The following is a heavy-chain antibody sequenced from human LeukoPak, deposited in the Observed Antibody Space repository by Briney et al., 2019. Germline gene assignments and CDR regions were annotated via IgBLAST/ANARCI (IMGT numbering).Heavy chain of an antibody. CDR2: ISYDGSGK. CDR3: AKDSAGYCSGGSCYSFVY. V-gene: IGHV3-30*18. J-gene: IGHJ4*02. CDR1: GFTFSSYA. Sequence: GGSLRLSCAASGFTFSSYAMHWVRQAPGKGLEWVAVISYDGSGKYYADSVKGRFTISRDNSKNTLYLQMNSLRAEDTAVYYCAKDSAGYCSGGSCYSFVYWGQGSLVTVSS. D-gene: IGHD2-15*01.